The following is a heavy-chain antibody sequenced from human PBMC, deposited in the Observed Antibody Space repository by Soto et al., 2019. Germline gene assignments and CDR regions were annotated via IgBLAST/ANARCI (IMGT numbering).Heavy chain of an antibody. V-gene: IGHV4-4*02. J-gene: IGHJ1*01. CDR3: ARGTGSYYGQFLQ. Sequence: SDTLSLTSNVSSTSVSTGNSLSLVLQPPGKCLEWIAEIYLNGPTNFGSTNYNPSLKSRVTVSIDESKNQFSLSLSSVNAADTAVYYCARGTGSYYGQFLQWGQGTLVTVSS. CDR2: IYLNGPTNFGST. CDR1: STSVSTGNS. D-gene: IGHD1-26*01.